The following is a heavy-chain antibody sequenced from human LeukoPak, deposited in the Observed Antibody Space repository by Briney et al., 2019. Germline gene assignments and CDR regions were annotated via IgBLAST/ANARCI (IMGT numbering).Heavy chain of an antibody. CDR2: IIPILGIA. CDR3: ARTYYYDSSGYSNYYFDY. V-gene: IGHV1-69*04. Sequence: SVKVSCKASGGTFSSCAISWVRQAPGQGLEWMGRIIPILGIANYAQKFQGRVTITADKSTSTAYMELSSLRSEDTAVYYCARTYYYDSSGYSNYYFDYWGQGTLVTVSS. J-gene: IGHJ4*02. D-gene: IGHD3-22*01. CDR1: GGTFSSCA.